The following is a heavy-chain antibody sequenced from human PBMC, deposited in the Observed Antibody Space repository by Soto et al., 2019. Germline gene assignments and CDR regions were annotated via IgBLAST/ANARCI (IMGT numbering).Heavy chain of an antibody. Sequence: GGSLRLSCAASGFTFSSYAMSWVRQAPGKGLEWVSAISGSGGSTYYADSVKGRFTISRDNSKNTLYLQMNSLRAEDTAVYYCAKDAGDYDYVWGSYRPHHYFDYWGQGTLVTVSS. CDR3: AKDAGDYDYVWGSYRPHHYFDY. J-gene: IGHJ4*02. D-gene: IGHD3-16*02. V-gene: IGHV3-23*01. CDR2: ISGSGGST. CDR1: GFTFSSYA.